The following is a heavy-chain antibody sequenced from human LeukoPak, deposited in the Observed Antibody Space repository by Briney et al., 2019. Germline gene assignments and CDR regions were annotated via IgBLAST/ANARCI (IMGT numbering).Heavy chain of an antibody. CDR2: ISPDGSTT. V-gene: IGHV3-74*01. CDR1: GFTFSVFW. D-gene: IGHD7-27*01. J-gene: IGHJ4*02. Sequence: GGSLRLSCAAPGFTFSVFWMHWVRQAPGTGPVWISRISPDGSTTNYADSVRGRFTISRDNAKNTLYLQINSLRAEDTAVYYCARDMWGTFDYWGQGTPVTVSS. CDR3: ARDMWGTFDY.